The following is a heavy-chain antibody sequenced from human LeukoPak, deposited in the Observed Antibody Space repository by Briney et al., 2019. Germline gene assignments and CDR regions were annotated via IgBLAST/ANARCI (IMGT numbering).Heavy chain of an antibody. CDR2: IIPILGIA. D-gene: IGHD5-24*01. J-gene: IGHJ3*02. CDR3: ARPVEMATTDAFDI. V-gene: IGHV1-69*04. CDR1: GGTFSSYA. Sequence: SVKVSCKASGGTFSSYAISWVRQAPGQGLEWMGRIIPILGIANYAQKFQGRVTITADKSTSTAYMELSSLRSGDTAVYYCARPVEMATTDAFDIWGQGTMVTVSS.